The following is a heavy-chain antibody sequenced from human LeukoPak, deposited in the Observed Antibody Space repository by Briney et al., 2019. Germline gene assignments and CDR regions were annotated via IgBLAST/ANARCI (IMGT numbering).Heavy chain of an antibody. CDR2: ISGSGGST. CDR1: GFTFSSYA. J-gene: IGHJ4*02. Sequence: GGSLRLSCAASGFTFSSYAMSWVRQAPGKGLEWVSAISGSGGSTYYADSVKGRFTISSDNSKNTLYLQMNSLRGDDTAVYYCAKGHYDSWSGFYGIWYWGQGTLVTVSS. D-gene: IGHD3-3*01. V-gene: IGHV3-23*01. CDR3: AKGHYDSWSGFYGIWY.